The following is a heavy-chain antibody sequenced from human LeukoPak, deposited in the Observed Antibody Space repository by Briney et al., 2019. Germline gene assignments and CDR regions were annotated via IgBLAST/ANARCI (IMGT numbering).Heavy chain of an antibody. D-gene: IGHD3-10*01. V-gene: IGHV1-2*02. CDR2: INPNSGGT. CDR1: GYTFTGYY. CDR3: ARGSYGSGSYYTYYYYYMDV. J-gene: IGHJ6*03. Sequence: ASVKVSCKASGYTFTGYYMHWVRQAPGQGLEWMGWINPNSGGTNYAQKFQGRVTMTRDTSISTAYMELSRLRSDDTAVYYCARGSYGSGSYYTYYYYYMDVWGKGTTVTISS.